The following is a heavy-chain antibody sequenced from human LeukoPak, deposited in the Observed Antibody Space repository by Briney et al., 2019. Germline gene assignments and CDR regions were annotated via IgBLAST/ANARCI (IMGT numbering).Heavy chain of an antibody. CDR1: GGSISSHYY. Sequence: SETLSLTCTVSGGSISSHYYWIWIRQPPGKGLEWIGSIYYSGSTYYNPSLKSRVTISVDTSKNQFSLKLSSLTAADTAVYYCARLAQGGFTYYFDYWGQGTLVTVSS. D-gene: IGHD3-16*01. V-gene: IGHV4-39*01. J-gene: IGHJ4*02. CDR3: ARLAQGGFTYYFDY. CDR2: IYYSGST.